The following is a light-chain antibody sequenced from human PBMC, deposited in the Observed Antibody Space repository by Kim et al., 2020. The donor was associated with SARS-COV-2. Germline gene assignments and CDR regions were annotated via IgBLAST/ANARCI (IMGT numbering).Light chain of an antibody. J-gene: IGLJ3*02. V-gene: IGLV3-19*01. CDR1: SLRSYY. Sequence: SSELTQDPAVSVALGQTVRITCQGDSLRSYYASWYQQKPGQAPVLVIYGKNNRPSGITDRFSGSSSGNTASLPITGAQAEDEADYYCNYRDSSGNHRWVFGGGTQLTVL. CDR2: GKN. CDR3: NYRDSSGNHRWV.